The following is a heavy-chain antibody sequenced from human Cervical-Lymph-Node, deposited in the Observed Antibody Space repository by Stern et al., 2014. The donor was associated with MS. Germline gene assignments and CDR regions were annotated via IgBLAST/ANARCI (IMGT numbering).Heavy chain of an antibody. CDR2: ISWNGNIS. Sequence: EVQLVESGGGLVQPGGARRISCGASGFALGDYAMHWVRQAPRKCLERVSGISWNGNISVYADSVKGRFTFSRDNAKKSMFLQMDSLRTEDTALYYCATLAVAGSGGMDVWGQGTTVIVS. V-gene: IGHV3-9*01. CDR3: ATLAVAGSGGMDV. D-gene: IGHD6-19*01. J-gene: IGHJ6*02. CDR1: GFALGDYA.